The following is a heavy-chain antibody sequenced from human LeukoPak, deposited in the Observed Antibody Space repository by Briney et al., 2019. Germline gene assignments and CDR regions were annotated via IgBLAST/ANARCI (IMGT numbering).Heavy chain of an antibody. V-gene: IGHV3-66*01. CDR1: GFTFSSYA. CDR2: IYSGGST. CDR3: ARDSGYDSDFDY. J-gene: IGHJ4*02. Sequence: GGSLRLSCAASGFTFSSYAMSWVRQAPGKGLEWVSVIYSGGSTYYADSVKGRFTISRDNSKNTLYLQMNSLRAEDTAVYYCARDSGYDSDFDYWGQGTLVTVSS. D-gene: IGHD5-12*01.